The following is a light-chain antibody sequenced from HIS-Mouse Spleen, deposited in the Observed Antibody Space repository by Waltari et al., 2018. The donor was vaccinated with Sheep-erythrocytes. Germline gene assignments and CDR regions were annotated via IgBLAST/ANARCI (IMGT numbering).Light chain of an antibody. CDR2: EGS. J-gene: IGLJ3*02. Sequence: QSALTQPASVSGSPGQSITISCTGTSSAVGHYNLVSWYQQHPGKAPNLMIYEGSKRPSGVSNRFSGSKSGNTASLTISGLQAEDEADYYCCSYAGSSTWVFGGGTKLTVL. CDR3: CSYAGSSTWV. CDR1: SSAVGHYNL. V-gene: IGLV2-23*01.